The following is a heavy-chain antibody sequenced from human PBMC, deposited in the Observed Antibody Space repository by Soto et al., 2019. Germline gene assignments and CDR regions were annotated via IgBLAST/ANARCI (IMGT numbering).Heavy chain of an antibody. CDR2: IYHSGGT. CDR3: ARARRIWFGELFRYYGMDV. D-gene: IGHD3-10*01. CDR1: GGSISSSNW. Sequence: QVQLQESGPGLVKPSGTLSLTCAVSGGSISSSNWWSWVRQPPGKGLEWIGEIYHSGGTNYNPSLKSRVTISVDKSKNQFSLKLSSVTAADTAVYYCARARRIWFGELFRYYGMDVWGQGTTVTVSS. V-gene: IGHV4-4*02. J-gene: IGHJ6*02.